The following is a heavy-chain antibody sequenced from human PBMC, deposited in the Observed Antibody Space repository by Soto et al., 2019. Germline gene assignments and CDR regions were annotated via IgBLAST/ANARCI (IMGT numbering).Heavy chain of an antibody. CDR2: ISPYSGET. Sequence: QVQLVQSGAEVKRPAASVKVSCKASGYTFTSYGIVWVRQAPGQGLEWMGWISPYSGETRYAEKFQDRVTLTTDTSTKTAYMYLRNLKSDDTAVYWCARGPVAGSDFWGQGTLVTVSS. CDR1: GYTFTSYG. D-gene: IGHD6-19*01. CDR3: ARGPVAGSDF. J-gene: IGHJ4*02. V-gene: IGHV1-18*04.